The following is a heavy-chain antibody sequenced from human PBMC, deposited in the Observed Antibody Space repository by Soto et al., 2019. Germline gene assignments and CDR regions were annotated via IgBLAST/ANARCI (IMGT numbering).Heavy chain of an antibody. Sequence: QVQLVQSGAEVKKPGSSVKVSCKASGGTFSSYTISWVRQAPGQGLEWMGRIIPILGIANYAQKFQGRVMITADKSTSTAYMELSSLRSEDTAVYYCAREQRDWYFDLWGRGTLVTVSS. J-gene: IGHJ2*01. CDR2: IIPILGIA. CDR1: GGTFSSYT. V-gene: IGHV1-69*08. CDR3: AREQRDWYFDL.